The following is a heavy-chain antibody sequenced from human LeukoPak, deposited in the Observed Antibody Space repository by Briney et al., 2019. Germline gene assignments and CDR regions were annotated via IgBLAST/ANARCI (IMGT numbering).Heavy chain of an antibody. Sequence: ASVKVSCKASGYTLTDFYIYWVRQAPGQGLEWMGWINANSGDTHYAQKFQGRVTMTRATSISTAYMELSRLRSDDTAVYYCASRGSGYYYGMDVWGQGTTVTVSS. CDR2: INANSGDT. D-gene: IGHD3-10*01. CDR3: ASRGSGYYYGMDV. V-gene: IGHV1-2*02. CDR1: GYTLTDFY. J-gene: IGHJ6*02.